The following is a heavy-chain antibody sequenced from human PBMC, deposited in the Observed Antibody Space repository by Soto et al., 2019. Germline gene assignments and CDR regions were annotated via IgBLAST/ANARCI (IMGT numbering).Heavy chain of an antibody. CDR1: GGTFSSYA. D-gene: IGHD3-3*01. Sequence: SVKVSCKASGGTFSSYAISWVRQAPGQGLEWMGGIIPIFGTANYAQKFQGRVTITADESTSTAYMELSSLRSEDTAVYYCARVYGLVKHDDFWSDYYDYWGQGTQVTVSS. V-gene: IGHV1-69*13. J-gene: IGHJ4*02. CDR3: ARVYGLVKHDDFWSDYYDY. CDR2: IIPIFGTA.